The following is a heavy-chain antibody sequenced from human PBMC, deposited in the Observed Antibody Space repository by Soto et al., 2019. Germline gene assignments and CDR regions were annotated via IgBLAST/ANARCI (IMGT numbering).Heavy chain of an antibody. D-gene: IGHD4-17*01. CDR1: GFSLSTSGVG. CDR2: IYWDDDK. J-gene: IGHJ5*02. Sequence: QITLKESGPTLVKPTQTLTLTCTLSGFSLSTSGVGVAWLRQPPGKALEWLALIYWDDDKRYSPSLKRRLTVIKDTSKTQVVHTMTNMHPVDTGTYFCAHRAPGVVGERPRKWFHPWGQGTLVTVSS. CDR3: AHRAPGVVGERPRKWFHP. V-gene: IGHV2-5*02.